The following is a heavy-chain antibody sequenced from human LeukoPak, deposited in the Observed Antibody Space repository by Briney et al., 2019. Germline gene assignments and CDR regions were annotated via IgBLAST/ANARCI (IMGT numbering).Heavy chain of an antibody. CDR3: VRDTYYYDSSGYYYYYYGMDV. D-gene: IGHD3-22*01. V-gene: IGHV4-4*07. J-gene: IGHJ6*02. CDR2: IYTSGST. CDR1: GGSISSYY. Sequence: PSETLSLTCTVSGGSISSYYWSWIRQPAGKGLEWIGRIYTSGSTNYNPSLKSRVTMSVDTSKNQFSLKLSSVTAADTAVYYCVRDTYYYDSSGYYYYYYGMDVWGQGTTVTVSS.